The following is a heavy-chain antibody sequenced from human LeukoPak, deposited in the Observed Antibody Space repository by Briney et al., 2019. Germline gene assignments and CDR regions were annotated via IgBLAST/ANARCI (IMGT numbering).Heavy chain of an antibody. CDR1: GFTFSSYA. CDR3: AKGISVSGSYRFHFDY. CDR2: ISGSGGST. V-gene: IGHV3-23*01. D-gene: IGHD1-26*01. J-gene: IGHJ4*02. Sequence: GGSLRLSCAASGFTFSSYAMNWVRQAPGKGLEWVSSISGSGGSTYYADSVKGRFTISRDNSKNTLYLQMNSLRAEDTAVYYCAKGISVSGSYRFHFDYWGQGTLVTVSS.